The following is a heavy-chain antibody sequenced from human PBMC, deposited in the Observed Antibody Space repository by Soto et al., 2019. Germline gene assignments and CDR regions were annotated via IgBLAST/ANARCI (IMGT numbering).Heavy chain of an antibody. J-gene: IGHJ4*02. Sequence: EVQLVESGGGLVQPGGSLRLSCIVSGFRISSYWMSWVRQAPGKGLEWVANIMQDGSEKQYVDSVEGRFTISRDNARNSLYLQMNGLRAEDTAVYYCGRGHSAPDSWGQGTLVTVSS. V-gene: IGHV3-7*01. CDR1: GFRISSYW. CDR3: GRGHSAPDS. CDR2: IMQDGSEK.